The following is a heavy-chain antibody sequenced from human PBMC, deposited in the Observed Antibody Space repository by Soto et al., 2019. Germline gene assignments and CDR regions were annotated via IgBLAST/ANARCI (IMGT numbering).Heavy chain of an antibody. CDR3: ARVQWEPRAGYYFDY. Sequence: GASVKVSCKASGYTFTSYGISWVRQAPGQGLEWMGLISAYNGNTNYAQKLQGRVTMTTDTSTSTAYMELRSLRSDDTAVYYCARVQWEPRAGYYFDYWGQGTLVTVSS. CDR2: ISAYNGNT. CDR1: GYTFTSYG. D-gene: IGHD1-26*01. J-gene: IGHJ4*02. V-gene: IGHV1-18*01.